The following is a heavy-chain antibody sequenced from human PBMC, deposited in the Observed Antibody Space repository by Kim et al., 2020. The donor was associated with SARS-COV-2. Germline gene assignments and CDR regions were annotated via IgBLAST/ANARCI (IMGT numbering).Heavy chain of an antibody. Sequence: SETLSLTCTVSGGSISSNYWRWIRQPPGKGLEWIGYIYYSGSTNYNPSLKSRVTISVDTSKNQFSLKVSSVTAADTAVYYCARHGRGTYWYFDLWGRGTLVTVSS. J-gene: IGHJ2*01. CDR3: ARHGRGTYWYFDL. CDR1: GGSISSNY. V-gene: IGHV4-59*08. CDR2: IYYSGST. D-gene: IGHD3-10*01.